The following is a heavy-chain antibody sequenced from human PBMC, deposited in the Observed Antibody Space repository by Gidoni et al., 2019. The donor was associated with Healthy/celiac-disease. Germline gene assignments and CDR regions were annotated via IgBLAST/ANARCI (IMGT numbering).Heavy chain of an antibody. CDR3: ARDPGPRGYYDSSGYLDY. CDR1: GGTFSRYT. V-gene: IGHV1-69*08. CDR2: IIPILGIA. J-gene: IGHJ4*02. Sequence: QVQLVQSGAEVKKPGSSVTVSCTASGGTFSRYTLSWVRPAPGQGLEWMGRIIPILGIANDAQKFQGRVTITADKSTSTAYMELSSLRSEDTAVYYCARDPGPRGYYDSSGYLDYWGQGTLVTVSS. D-gene: IGHD3-22*01.